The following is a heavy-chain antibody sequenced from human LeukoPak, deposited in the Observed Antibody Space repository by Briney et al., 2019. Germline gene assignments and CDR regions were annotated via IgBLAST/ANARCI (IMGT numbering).Heavy chain of an antibody. J-gene: IGHJ4*02. D-gene: IGHD1-26*01. Sequence: PPETLSLTCTVSGGSISSYYWSWIRQPPGKGLEWIGYIYYSGSTNYNPSLKSRVTISVDTSKNQFSLKLSSVTAADTAVYYCARDGSGRWGGGYFDYWGQGTLVTVSS. CDR2: IYYSGST. CDR1: GGSISSYY. V-gene: IGHV4-59*01. CDR3: ARDGSGRWGGGYFDY.